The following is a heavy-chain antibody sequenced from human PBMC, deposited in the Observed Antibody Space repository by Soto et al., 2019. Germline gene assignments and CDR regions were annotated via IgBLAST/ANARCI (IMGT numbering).Heavy chain of an antibody. D-gene: IGHD2-2*02. V-gene: IGHV1-18*01. Sequence: QVQLVQSGAEVKKPGASVKVSCKASGYTFSKFGISWVRQAPGQGLEWLGWLSTYNEDRNYAQRVQDIISMTADTSTSTAYMELKTLISDDTAVYYCARIPLAPAPTDAFEIWGQGTMVTVSS. J-gene: IGHJ3*02. CDR2: LSTYNEDR. CDR1: GYTFSKFG. CDR3: ARIPLAPAPTDAFEI.